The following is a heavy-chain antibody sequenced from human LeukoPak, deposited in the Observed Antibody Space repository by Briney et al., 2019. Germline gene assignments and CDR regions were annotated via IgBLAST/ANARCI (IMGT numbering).Heavy chain of an antibody. CDR1: GFTFNSYG. J-gene: IGHJ4*02. CDR2: ISYDGTNK. V-gene: IGHV3-30*03. D-gene: IGHD6-19*01. CDR3: FRVISKQWLVIGLDY. Sequence: GGALRLSCAATGFTFNSYGMHWVRPAPGKGLEGVAVISYDGTNKYYAASVKGRFTISRDNSKNTLYLQMNSLRAEYTTVYYCFRVISKQWLVIGLDYWGQGTLVTVSS.